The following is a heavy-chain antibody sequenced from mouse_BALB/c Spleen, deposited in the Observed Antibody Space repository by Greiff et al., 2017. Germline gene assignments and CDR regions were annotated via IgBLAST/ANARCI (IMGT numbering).Heavy chain of an antibody. J-gene: IGHJ3*01. CDR1: GYSITSGYY. CDR3: ARGDGNYGFSWFAY. V-gene: IGHV3-6*02. CDR2: ISYDGSN. D-gene: IGHD2-1*01. Sequence: VQLKESGPGLVKPSQSLSLTCSVTGYSITSGYYWNWIRQFPGNKLEWMGYISYDGSNNYNPSLKNRISITRDTSKNQFFLKLNSVTTEDTATYYCARGDGNYGFSWFAYWGQGTLVTVSA.